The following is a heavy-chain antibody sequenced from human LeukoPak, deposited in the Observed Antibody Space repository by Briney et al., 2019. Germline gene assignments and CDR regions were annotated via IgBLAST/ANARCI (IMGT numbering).Heavy chain of an antibody. D-gene: IGHD6-13*01. V-gene: IGHV1-2*02. J-gene: IGHJ4*02. CDR2: INPNSGGT. Sequence: AAVKVSCRASGYTFTGYYMHWVRQAPGQGLEWMGWINPNSGGTNYAQKFQGRVTMTRDTSISTAYMELSRLRSDDTAVYYCARGEYSSSWYGLGYWGQGTLVTVSS. CDR3: ARGEYSSSWYGLGY. CDR1: GYTFTGYY.